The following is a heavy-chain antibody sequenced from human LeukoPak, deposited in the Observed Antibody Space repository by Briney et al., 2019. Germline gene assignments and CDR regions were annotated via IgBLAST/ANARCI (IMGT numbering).Heavy chain of an antibody. CDR3: ARVEKYSSSFPLYYYYGMDV. J-gene: IGHJ6*02. Sequence: PGGSLRLSCAASGFTFDDYAMHWVRQAPGKGLEWVSGISWNSGSIGYADSVKGRFTISRDNSKNTLYLQMNSLRAEDTAVYYCARVEKYSSSFPLYYYYGMDVWGQGTTVTVSS. CDR2: ISWNSGSI. CDR1: GFTFDDYA. D-gene: IGHD6-6*01. V-gene: IGHV3-9*01.